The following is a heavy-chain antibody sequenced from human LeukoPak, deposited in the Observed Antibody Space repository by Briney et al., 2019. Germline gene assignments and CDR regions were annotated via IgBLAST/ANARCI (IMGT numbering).Heavy chain of an antibody. CDR2: IYYSGST. CDR1: GGSISSSSYY. Sequence: SETLSLTCTVSGGSISSSSYYWGWIRQPPGKGLEWIGSIYYSGSTYYNPSLKSRVTISVDTSKNQFSLKLSSATAADTAVYYCATLAMLGATDYWGQGTLVTVSS. J-gene: IGHJ4*02. D-gene: IGHD1-26*01. V-gene: IGHV4-39*07. CDR3: ATLAMLGATDY.